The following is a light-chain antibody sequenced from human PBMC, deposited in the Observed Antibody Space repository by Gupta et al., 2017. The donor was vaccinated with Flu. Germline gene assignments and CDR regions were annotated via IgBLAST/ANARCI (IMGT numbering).Light chain of an antibody. J-gene: IGLJ2*01. CDR1: SGSIASNY. V-gene: IGLV6-57*01. CDR2: EDN. Sequence: FLLPQPHSVSVSPGKTVTISCTPSSGSIASNYMQSYQHRPVSSPTTVIFEDNRRPSGVPDRFSGSVDSSTNSASLTISGLKTEDEADYYCQSYYSSNEVFGGGTKLTGL. CDR3: QSYYSSNEV.